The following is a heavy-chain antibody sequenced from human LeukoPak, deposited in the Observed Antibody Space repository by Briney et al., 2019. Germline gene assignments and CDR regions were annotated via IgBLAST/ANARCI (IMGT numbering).Heavy chain of an antibody. CDR3: ARLRGLDF. J-gene: IGHJ4*02. V-gene: IGHV3-7*05. CDR1: GFTFSSYS. CDR2: IKQDGSEK. Sequence: PGGSLRLSCAASGFTFSSYSMSRVRQPPGKGLEWVANIKQDGSEKYYVDSVKGRFTISRDNAKNSLYLQMNSLRAEDTAVYYCARLRGLDFWGQGTLVTVSS.